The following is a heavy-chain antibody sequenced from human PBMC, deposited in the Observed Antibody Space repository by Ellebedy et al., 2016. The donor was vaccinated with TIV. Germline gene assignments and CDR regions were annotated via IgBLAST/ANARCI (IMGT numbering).Heavy chain of an antibody. D-gene: IGHD3/OR15-3a*01. V-gene: IGHV6-1*01. CDR1: GDSVSSNSAA. J-gene: IGHJ4*02. CDR2: TYYRSKWNT. Sequence: SQTLSLTCAISGDSVSSNSAAWNWIRQSPSRGLEWLGRTYYRSKWNTDYAVSVKSRITITADTSKNHISLQLHSVTPEDTAMYYCAGRGTTGTGFTYWGQGTLVTVSS. CDR3: AGRGTTGTGFTY.